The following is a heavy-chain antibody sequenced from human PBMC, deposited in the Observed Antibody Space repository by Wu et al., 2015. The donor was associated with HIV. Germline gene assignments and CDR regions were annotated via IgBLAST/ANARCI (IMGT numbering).Heavy chain of an antibody. D-gene: IGHD5-24*01. V-gene: IGHV1-69*11. J-gene: IGHJ4*02. CDR3: ARADGYNSYFDY. Sequence: QVQLVQSGAEVKKPGSSVKVSCKASGGTFSSYAISWVRQAPGQGLEWMGRVIPFLGTSNYAQKFQGRVTITADESTSTAYMELSSLRSDDTAMYYCARADGYNSYFDYWGQGTLVTVSS. CDR1: GGTFSSYA. CDR2: VIPFLGTS.